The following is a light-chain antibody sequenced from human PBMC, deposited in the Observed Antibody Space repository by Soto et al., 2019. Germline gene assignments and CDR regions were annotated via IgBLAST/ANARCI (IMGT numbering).Light chain of an antibody. CDR1: QSVSSTY. CDR2: GAS. V-gene: IGKV3-15*01. J-gene: IGKJ1*01. Sequence: EIVLAQSPGPLPLSSGARANLSCTTSQSVSSTYLAWYQQKPGQAPRLLIYGASTGAPGIPARFSGSGSGTEFTLTIGSLQSEDIPVYYGQQDVSPGTFGQVTMVDVK. CDR3: QQDVSPGT.